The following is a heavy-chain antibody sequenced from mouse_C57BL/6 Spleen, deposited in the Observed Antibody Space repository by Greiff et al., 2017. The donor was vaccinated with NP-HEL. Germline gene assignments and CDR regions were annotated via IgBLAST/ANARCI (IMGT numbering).Heavy chain of an antibody. J-gene: IGHJ2*01. CDR1: GYTFTSYW. CDR2: IYPGSGST. D-gene: IGHD1-1*01. V-gene: IGHV1-55*01. Sequence: QVQLQQPGAELVKPGASVKMSCKASGYTFTSYWITWVKQRPGQGLEWIGDIYPGSGSTNYNEKFKSKATLTVDTSSSTAYMQLSSLTSEDSAVYYCAREGRWEGYFDYWGQGTTLTVSS. CDR3: AREGRWEGYFDY.